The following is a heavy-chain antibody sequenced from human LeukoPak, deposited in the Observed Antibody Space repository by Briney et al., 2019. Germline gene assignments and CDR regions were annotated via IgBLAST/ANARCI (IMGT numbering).Heavy chain of an antibody. CDR3: VRDGRYCSGGRCFPI. V-gene: IGHV3-48*03. Sequence: GGSLRLSCAASGFTFRSYEMNWVRQAPGKGLEWVSFISSSGSAMYYADSVKGRFTISRDNAKSSLYLQMNSLRAEDTALYYCVRDGRYCSGGRCFPIWGQGTLVTVST. CDR2: ISSSGSAM. CDR1: GFTFRSYE. J-gene: IGHJ4*02. D-gene: IGHD2-15*01.